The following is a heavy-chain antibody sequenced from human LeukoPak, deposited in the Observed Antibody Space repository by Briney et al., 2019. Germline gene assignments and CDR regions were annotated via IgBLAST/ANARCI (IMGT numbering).Heavy chain of an antibody. D-gene: IGHD3-3*01. CDR3: ARDPGVVAFHYFDV. CDR1: GFTFSSHA. CDR2: IGGLGSST. J-gene: IGHJ4*02. Sequence: GGSLRLSCAASGFTFSSHAMAWVRQAPGKGLEWVSAIGGLGSSTYYGDSVKGRFTISRDNSKNTVYLQMDSLRVEDTAVYYCARDPGVVAFHYFDVWGQGTLITVSS. V-gene: IGHV3-23*01.